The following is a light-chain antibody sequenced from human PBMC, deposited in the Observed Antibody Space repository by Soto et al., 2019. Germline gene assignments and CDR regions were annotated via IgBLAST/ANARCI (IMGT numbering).Light chain of an antibody. J-gene: IGLJ1*01. Sequence: QSVLTQPASVSGSPGRSITISCTGTSNDIGGYDYVSWYQQHPGKAPKLMIYDVTNRPSGVSNRFSGSKSGNTASLTISGLQAEDEADYYCISYASINTYVFGTGTKVTVL. V-gene: IGLV2-14*01. CDR2: DVT. CDR1: SNDIGGYDY. CDR3: ISYASINTYV.